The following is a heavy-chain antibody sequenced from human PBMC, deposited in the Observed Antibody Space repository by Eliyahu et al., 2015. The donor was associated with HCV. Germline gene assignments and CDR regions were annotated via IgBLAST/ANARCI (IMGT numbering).Heavy chain of an antibody. CDR3: ARVGVAGTGFDP. V-gene: IGHV1-8*03. Sequence: QVQLVQSGAEVKKPGASVKVSCKASGYTFTNYDINGVRQATGQGLEWMGWMNPNXGNTGYAQKFQGRVTITRNTSISTAYMELSSLRSEDTAVYYCARVGVAGTGFDPWGQGTLVTVSS. D-gene: IGHD6-19*01. J-gene: IGHJ5*02. CDR2: MNPNXGNT. CDR1: GYTFTNYD.